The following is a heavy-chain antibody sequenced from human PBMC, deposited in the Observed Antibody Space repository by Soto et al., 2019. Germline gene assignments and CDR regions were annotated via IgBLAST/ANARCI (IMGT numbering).Heavy chain of an antibody. CDR1: GGTFSSYA. J-gene: IGHJ6*02. Sequence: QGQLVQSGAEVKKPGSSVKVSCKASGGTFSSYAISWVRQAPGQGREWMGGIIPIFGTANYAQKFQGRVTITEDESTSTAYMELSSLRSEDTAVYYCAREGGWPIAAAGTVLGDYYYYGMAVWGQGTTVTVSS. CDR2: IIPIFGTA. V-gene: IGHV1-69*19. CDR3: AREGGWPIAAAGTVLGDYYYYGMAV. D-gene: IGHD6-13*01.